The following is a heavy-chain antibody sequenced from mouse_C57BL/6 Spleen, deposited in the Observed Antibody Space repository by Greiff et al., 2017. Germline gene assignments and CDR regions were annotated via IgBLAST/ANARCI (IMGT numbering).Heavy chain of an antibody. V-gene: IGHV1-80*01. CDR1: GYAFSSYW. Sequence: VQLQESGAELVKPGASVKISCKASGYAFSSYWMNWVKQRPGKGLEWIGQIYPGDGDTNYNGKFKGKATLTADKSSSTAYMQLSSLTSEDSAVYFCARTDGSSLYSAMDYWGQVTSVTVSS. D-gene: IGHD1-1*01. CDR2: IYPGDGDT. J-gene: IGHJ4*01. CDR3: ARTDGSSLYSAMDY.